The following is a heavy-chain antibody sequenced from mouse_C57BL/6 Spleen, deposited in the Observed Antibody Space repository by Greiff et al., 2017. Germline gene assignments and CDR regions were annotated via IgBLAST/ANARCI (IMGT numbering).Heavy chain of an antibody. Sequence: VQLQQSGAELVRPGASVTLSCKASGYTFTDYEMHWVKQTPVHGLEWIGAIDPETGGTAYNQKFKGSARVTADKSSSTAYMELCSLTSEDSAVYYCTRNSYSRYFDVWGTGTTVTVSS. CDR2: IDPETGGT. D-gene: IGHD2-5*01. CDR1: GYTFTDYE. CDR3: TRNSYSRYFDV. V-gene: IGHV1-15*01. J-gene: IGHJ1*03.